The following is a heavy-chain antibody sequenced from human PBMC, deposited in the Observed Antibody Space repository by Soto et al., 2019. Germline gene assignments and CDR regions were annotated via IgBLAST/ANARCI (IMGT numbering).Heavy chain of an antibody. D-gene: IGHD3-16*01. Sequence: EVQLVESGGGLIQPGGSLRLSCAAAAFPVSSNHMSWVRQAPGKGLEWVSVIHSGGSTYYADSVRGRFTISRDNSKNTLYLQMNSLKAEDTAVYYCASLPGGGYLGQGTLVTVSS. CDR3: ASLPGGGY. J-gene: IGHJ4*02. CDR1: AFPVSSNH. V-gene: IGHV3-53*01. CDR2: IHSGGST.